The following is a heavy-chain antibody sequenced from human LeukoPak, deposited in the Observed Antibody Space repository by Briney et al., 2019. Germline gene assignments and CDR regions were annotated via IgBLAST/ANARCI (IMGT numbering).Heavy chain of an antibody. J-gene: IGHJ4*02. V-gene: IGHV1-2*04. CDR2: INPNSGGT. CDR1: GYTFTGYY. CDR3: ARGYPLDWNYFDY. D-gene: IGHD3/OR15-3a*01. Sequence: VASVKVSCKASGYTFTGYYMHWVRQAPGQGLEWMGWINPNSGGTNYAQKFQGWVTMTRDTSISTAYMELSSLRSEDTAVYFCARGYPLDWNYFDYWGQGTLVTVSS.